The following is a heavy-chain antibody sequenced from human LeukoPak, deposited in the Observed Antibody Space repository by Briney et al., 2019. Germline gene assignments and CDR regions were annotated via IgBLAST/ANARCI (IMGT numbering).Heavy chain of an antibody. D-gene: IGHD3-3*02. V-gene: IGHV5-51*01. J-gene: IGHJ4*02. CDR1: GYYFTSYW. CDR3: ARLHSYYFDF. Sequence: GESLKISCKGSGYYFTSYWIAWVRQMPGKGLEWMRIIYPGGSETRYSPSFQGQVTISADKSVSTAYLQWSSLKTSDTAIYYCARLHSYYFDFWGQGTLVTVSS. CDR2: IYPGGSET.